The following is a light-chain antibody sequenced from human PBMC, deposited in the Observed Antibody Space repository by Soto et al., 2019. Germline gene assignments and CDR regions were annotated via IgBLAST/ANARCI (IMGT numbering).Light chain of an antibody. CDR2: DVN. V-gene: IGLV2-14*03. Sequence: QSALTQPASVSGSPGQSITISCAGTSIDVGGYNYVSWYQQHPGKVPRLIISDVNKRPSGVSDRFSGSKSGNTASLTISGLQAEDEADYYCASFTRSVTVVFGGGTKVTVL. CDR3: ASFTRSVTVV. CDR1: SIDVGGYNY. J-gene: IGLJ2*01.